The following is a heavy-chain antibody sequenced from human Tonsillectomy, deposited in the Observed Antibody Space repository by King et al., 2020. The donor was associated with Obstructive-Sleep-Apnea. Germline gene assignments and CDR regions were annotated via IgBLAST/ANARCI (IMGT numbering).Heavy chain of an antibody. Sequence: VQLVESGGGLVKPGGSLRLSCAASGFTFSSYSMNWVRQAPGKGLEWVSSISSSSSYIYYADSVKGRFTIPRDNAKNSLYLQMNSLRAEDTAVYYCARGYYVSGSLYYFDYWGQGTLVTVSS. CDR3: ARGYYVSGSLYYFDY. J-gene: IGHJ4*02. CDR2: ISSSSSYI. D-gene: IGHD1-26*01. V-gene: IGHV3-21*01. CDR1: GFTFSSYS.